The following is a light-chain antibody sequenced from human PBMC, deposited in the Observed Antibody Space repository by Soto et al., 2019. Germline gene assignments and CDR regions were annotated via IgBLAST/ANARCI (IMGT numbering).Light chain of an antibody. Sequence: EIVMTQFPRSLYVTPGESASISCRSSQTLLNSNGYHYLDWYLQKPGQSPQLLIYLGSNRASGVPDRFSGSGAGTHFTLKISRVEAEDVGVYYCMHALYSWTFGQGTKLEIK. V-gene: IGKV2-28*01. J-gene: IGKJ1*01. CDR3: MHALYSWT. CDR2: LGS. CDR1: QTLLNSNGYHY.